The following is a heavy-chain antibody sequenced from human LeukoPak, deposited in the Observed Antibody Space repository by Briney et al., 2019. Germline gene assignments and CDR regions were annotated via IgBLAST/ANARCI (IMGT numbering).Heavy chain of an antibody. V-gene: IGHV1-18*01. CDR2: ISAYNGNT. J-gene: IGHJ6*02. D-gene: IGHD3-10*01. CDR3: ARDAPGHDEVRGVLPPAVDYYYYGMDV. CDR1: GYTFTSYG. Sequence: ASVRVSCKASGYTFTSYGISWVRQAPGQGLEWMGWISAYNGNTNYAQKLQGRVTMTTDTSTSTAYMELRSLRSDDTAVYYCARDAPGHDEVRGVLPPAVDYYYYGMDVWGQGTTVTVSS.